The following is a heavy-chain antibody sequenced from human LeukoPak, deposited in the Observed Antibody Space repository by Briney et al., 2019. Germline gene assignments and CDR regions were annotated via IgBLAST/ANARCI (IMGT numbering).Heavy chain of an antibody. CDR2: ISAYNGNT. CDR1: GYTFTSYG. D-gene: IGHD3-9*01. CDR3: AIQTSPPGRYFDWLFYLVY. J-gene: IGHJ4*02. Sequence: ASVKLSSKASGYTFTSYGITRVRQAPGPRLEWMGWISAYNGNTNYAPTLQGRVTMTTDTSTSTADMELRSLRSDDPAVYYCAIQTSPPGRYFDWLFYLVYGGQETLVTVSS. V-gene: IGHV1-18*04.